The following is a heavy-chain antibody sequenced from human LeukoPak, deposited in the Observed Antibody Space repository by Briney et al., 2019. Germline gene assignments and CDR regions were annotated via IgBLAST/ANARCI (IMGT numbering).Heavy chain of an antibody. V-gene: IGHV1-8*03. Sequence: ASMKVSCKASGYTFTRYDINWVRQATGQGLEWMGWMNPNSGNTGYAQKFQGRVTITRNTSINTAYMELSSLRSEDTAVYYCARRAAAGTALDYWGQGTLDTVPS. CDR3: ARRAAAGTALDY. CDR1: GYTFTRYD. D-gene: IGHD6-13*01. CDR2: MNPNSGNT. J-gene: IGHJ4*02.